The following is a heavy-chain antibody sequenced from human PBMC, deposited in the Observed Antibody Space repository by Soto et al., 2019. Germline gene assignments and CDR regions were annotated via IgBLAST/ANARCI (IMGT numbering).Heavy chain of an antibody. CDR3: ARDGPSIGCYYYYGMDV. V-gene: IGHV1-18*01. J-gene: IGHJ6*02. D-gene: IGHD3-10*01. CDR2: ISGNNGNT. CDR1: GYTFTSYG. Sequence: ASVKVSCKASGYTFTSYGISWVRQAPGQGLEWVAWISGNNGNTNYAQKLQGRVTMTTDTSTNTSYMELRSLRSDDTAVYYCARDGPSIGCYYYYGMDVWGQGTTVTVSS.